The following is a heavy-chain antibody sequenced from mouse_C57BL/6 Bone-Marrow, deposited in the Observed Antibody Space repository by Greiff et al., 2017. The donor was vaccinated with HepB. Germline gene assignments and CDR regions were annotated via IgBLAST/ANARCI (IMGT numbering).Heavy chain of an antibody. CDR2: IYPGDGDT. CDR1: GYAFSSYW. J-gene: IGHJ2*01. Sequence: VQLQQSGAELVKPGASVKISCKASGYAFSSYWMNWVKQRPGKGLEWIGQIYPGDGDTNYNGKFKGKATLTADKSSSTAYMKLSSLTSEDSAVYFCARTQLGRSIDYWGQGTTLTVSS. V-gene: IGHV1-80*01. D-gene: IGHD4-1*01. CDR3: ARTQLGRSIDY.